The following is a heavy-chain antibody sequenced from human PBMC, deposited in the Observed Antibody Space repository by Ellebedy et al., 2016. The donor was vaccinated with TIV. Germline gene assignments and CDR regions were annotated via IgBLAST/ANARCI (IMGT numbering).Heavy chain of an antibody. Sequence: GESLKISXAASGFTFSSYAMHWVRQAPGKGLEWVAVISYDGSNKYYADSVKGRFTISRDNSKNTLYLQMNSLRAEDTAVYYCARDPGSWDVVAAANWFDPWGQGTLVTVSS. J-gene: IGHJ5*02. CDR2: ISYDGSNK. CDR3: ARDPGSWDVVAAANWFDP. V-gene: IGHV3-30-3*01. D-gene: IGHD2-15*01. CDR1: GFTFSSYA.